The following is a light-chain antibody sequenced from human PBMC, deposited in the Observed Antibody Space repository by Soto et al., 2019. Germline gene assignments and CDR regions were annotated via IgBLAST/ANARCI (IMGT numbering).Light chain of an antibody. Sequence: DIRMTQSPSAMSASVGDRVTITCRASQGISSYLAWFQQKPGKVPKRLISSASLLQSGVPARFSGSGSGTEFTLTISSLQPEDFATYYCLQHDTYPWTFGPGTKVEVK. CDR2: SAS. J-gene: IGKJ1*01. CDR1: QGISSY. V-gene: IGKV1-17*03. CDR3: LQHDTYPWT.